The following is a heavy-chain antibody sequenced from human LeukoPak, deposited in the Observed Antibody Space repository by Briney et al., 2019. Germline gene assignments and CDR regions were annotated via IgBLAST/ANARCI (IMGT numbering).Heavy chain of an antibody. CDR2: INPNSGGT. J-gene: IGHJ4*02. CDR3: ARGANYDSLYYFDY. V-gene: IGHV1-2*02. CDR1: GYTFTGYY. Sequence: ASVKVSCKASGYTFTGYYMHWVRQAPGQGLEWMGWINPNSGGTNYAQKFQGRVTMTRDTSISTAYMELSRLRSDDTAVYYCARGANYDSLYYFDYWGQGTLVTVSS. D-gene: IGHD3-3*01.